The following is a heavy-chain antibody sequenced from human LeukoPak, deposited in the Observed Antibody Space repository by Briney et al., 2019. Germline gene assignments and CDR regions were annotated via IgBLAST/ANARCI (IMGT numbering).Heavy chain of an antibody. CDR2: IYYSGST. J-gene: IGHJ6*03. CDR1: GGSISSTNW. V-gene: IGHV4-4*02. Sequence: PSGTLSLTCAVSGGSISSTNWWSWVRQPPGKGLEWIGSIYYSGSTYYNPSLKSRLTISVDTPKNQFSLKLSSVTAADTAMYYCARGYYYMDVWGKGTTVTISS. CDR3: ARGYYYMDV.